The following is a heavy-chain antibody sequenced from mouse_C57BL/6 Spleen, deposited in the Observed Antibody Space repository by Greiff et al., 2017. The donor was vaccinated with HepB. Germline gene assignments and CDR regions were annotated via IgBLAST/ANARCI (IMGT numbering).Heavy chain of an antibody. CDR1: GYTFTDYY. V-gene: IGHV1-84*01. CDR3: ARAWPNYGYDNYVDY. D-gene: IGHD2-2*01. CDR2: IYPGSGNT. Sequence: VQLQQSGPELVKPGASVKISCKASGYTFTDYYINWVKQRPGQGLEWIGWIYPGSGNTKYNEKFKGKATLTVDTSSSTAYMQLSSLTSEDSAVYFGARAWPNYGYDNYVDYWGQGTTLTVSS. J-gene: IGHJ2*01.